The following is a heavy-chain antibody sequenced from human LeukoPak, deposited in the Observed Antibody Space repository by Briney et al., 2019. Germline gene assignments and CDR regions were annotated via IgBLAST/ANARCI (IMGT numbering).Heavy chain of an antibody. V-gene: IGHV4-39*07. J-gene: IGHJ3*02. CDR2: IYYSGST. CDR1: GGSISSSSYY. CDR3: ARDRGYYYDSSGYYSDAFDI. D-gene: IGHD3-22*01. Sequence: SETLSLTCTVSGGSISSSSYYWGWIRQPPGKGLEWIGSIYYSGSTYYNPSLKSRVTISVDTSKNQFSLKLSSVAAADTAVYYCARDRGYYYDSSGYYSDAFDIWGQGTMVTVSS.